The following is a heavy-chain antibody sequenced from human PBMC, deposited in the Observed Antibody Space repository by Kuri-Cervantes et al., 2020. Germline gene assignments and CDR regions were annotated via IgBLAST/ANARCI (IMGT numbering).Heavy chain of an antibody. V-gene: IGHV4-38-2*01. CDR1: GYSISSGYY. D-gene: IGHD5-24*01. Sequence: SETLSLTCAVSGYSISSGYYWGWIRQPPGKGLEWIGSIYHSGSTYYNSSLKRRVTISEDKSKNQFSLKLSSVTAADTAVYYCARGVEMATITFDYWGQGTLVTVSS. CDR2: IYHSGST. CDR3: ARGVEMATITFDY. J-gene: IGHJ4*02.